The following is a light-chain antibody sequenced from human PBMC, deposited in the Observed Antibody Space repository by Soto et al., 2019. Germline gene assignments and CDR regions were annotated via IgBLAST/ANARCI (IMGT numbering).Light chain of an antibody. CDR1: QSVSTN. CDR3: QQYDSSPRT. J-gene: IGKJ1*01. Sequence: EIVLTQSPGTLSLSPGERATLSCRASQSVSTNLAWYQQKPGQAPRLLIYGASRRATGVPDRFSGSESETDFTLTISGLEPEDFVVYYCQQYDSSPRTFGQGTKVDIK. CDR2: GAS. V-gene: IGKV3-20*01.